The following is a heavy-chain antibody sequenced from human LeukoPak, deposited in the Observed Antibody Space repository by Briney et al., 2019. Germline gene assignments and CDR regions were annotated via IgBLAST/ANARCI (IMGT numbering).Heavy chain of an antibody. CDR1: GFTFSLHS. CDR3: AELGITMIGGV. V-gene: IGHV3-48*04. J-gene: IGHJ6*04. CDR2: ISSSGSTI. Sequence: GGSLRLSCAASGFTFSLHSMNWVRQAPGKGLEWVSYISSSGSTIYYADSVKGRFTISRDNAKNSLYLQMNSLRAEDTAVYYCAELGITMIGGVWGKGTTVTISS. D-gene: IGHD3-10*02.